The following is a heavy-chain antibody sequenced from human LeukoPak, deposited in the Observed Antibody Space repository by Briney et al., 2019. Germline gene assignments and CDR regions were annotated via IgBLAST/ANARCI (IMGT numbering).Heavy chain of an antibody. CDR1: GFTFDDYA. Sequence: GGSLRLSCGASGFTFDDYAMHWVQQAPGKGLEWVSGISWNSGSIGYADSVKGRFTISRHNAKNSLYLPMNSLRAEDTALYYCAKDISFRIAVARIRYWEKGNVVTVSS. D-gene: IGHD6-19*01. V-gene: IGHV3-9*01. J-gene: IGHJ4*02. CDR2: ISWNSGSI. CDR3: AKDISFRIAVARIRY.